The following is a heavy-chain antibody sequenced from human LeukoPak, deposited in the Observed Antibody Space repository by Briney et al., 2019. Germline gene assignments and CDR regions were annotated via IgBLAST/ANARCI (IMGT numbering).Heavy chain of an antibody. V-gene: IGHV4-39*07. D-gene: IGHD3-3*01. CDR2: IYYSGST. Sequence: SETLSLTCTVSGGSISNYSNYWGWIRQPPGKGLEWIGGIYYSGSTFHNPSLKSRVTISVDTSKNQFSLKLSSVTAADTAVYYCAREAKSQKNVLRFLEWPSFDYWGQGTLVTVSS. CDR1: GGSISNYSNY. J-gene: IGHJ4*02. CDR3: AREAKSQKNVLRFLEWPSFDY.